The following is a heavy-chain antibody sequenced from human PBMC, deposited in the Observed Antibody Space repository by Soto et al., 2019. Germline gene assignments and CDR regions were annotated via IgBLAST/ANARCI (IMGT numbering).Heavy chain of an antibody. J-gene: IGHJ6*02. D-gene: IGHD5-18*01. CDR2: LYYSGNT. V-gene: IGHV4-31*03. CDR3: ARYRLMATAGTASHYFCWYG. Sequence: SVTMYVTCSVSGGGIRSGGYSCTWVHKNPRRGLEWIGNLYYSGNTSYNPSLKSRLTISVDTSKNQFSLNLSSVTAADTAVYYCARYRLMATAGTASHYFCWYGWGQETTVRVSS. CDR1: GGGIRSGGYS.